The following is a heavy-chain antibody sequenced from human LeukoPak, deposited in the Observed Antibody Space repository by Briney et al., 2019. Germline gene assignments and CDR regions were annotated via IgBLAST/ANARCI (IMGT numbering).Heavy chain of an antibody. CDR2: IIPILGIA. CDR3: ARDPYYYDSSGARYYYYGMDV. V-gene: IGHV1-69*04. J-gene: IGHJ6*02. Sequence: SVKVSCKASGGTFSSYAISWVRQAPGQGPEWMGRIIPILGIANYAQKFQGRVTITADKSTSTAYMELSSLRPEDTAVYYCARDPYYYDSSGARYYYYGMDVWGQGTTVTVSS. CDR1: GGTFSSYA. D-gene: IGHD3-22*01.